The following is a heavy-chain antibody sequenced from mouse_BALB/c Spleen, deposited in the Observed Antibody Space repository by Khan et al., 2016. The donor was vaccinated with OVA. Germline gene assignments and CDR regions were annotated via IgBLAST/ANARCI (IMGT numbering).Heavy chain of an antibody. CDR2: ISSGSSTI. CDR1: GFTFSSFG. Sequence: EVELVESGGGLVQPGGSRKLSCAASGFTFSSFGMHWVRQAPEKGLEWVAYISSGSSTIYYADTVKGRFTISRDSPRKTLFLQMTSLRSEDTAMYYCASSNWDYWGQGTTLTVSS. CDR3: ASSNWDY. J-gene: IGHJ2*01. V-gene: IGHV5-17*02. D-gene: IGHD4-1*01.